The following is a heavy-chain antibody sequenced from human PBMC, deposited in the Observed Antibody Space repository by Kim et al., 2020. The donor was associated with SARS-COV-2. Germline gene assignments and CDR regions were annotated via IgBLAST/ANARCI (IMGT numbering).Heavy chain of an antibody. CDR3: ARGWFVEFLGNFDH. D-gene: IGHD3-10*01. V-gene: IGHV1-3*01. Sequence: ASVKVSCKASGYSFSDYTVHWVRQAPGQRLEWMGWINAGKGNTRYSQKIQDRFTITRDTSARIVYMEVSSLRFEDTAVYYCARGWFVEFLGNFDHWGQGTLVTVSS. CDR1: GYSFSDYT. J-gene: IGHJ4*02. CDR2: INAGKGNT.